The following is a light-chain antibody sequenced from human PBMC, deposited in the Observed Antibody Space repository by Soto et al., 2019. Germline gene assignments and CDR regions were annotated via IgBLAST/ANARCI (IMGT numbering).Light chain of an antibody. Sequence: EFVFTQSPDTLSLSPGERATLSCRASQTVRNNYLAWYQQKPGQAPRLLIYDASSRATGIPDRFSGGGSGTDFTLTISRLEPEDFAVYYCQQFSSYPLTFGGGTKVDIK. CDR3: QQFSSYPLT. CDR1: QTVRNNY. CDR2: DAS. J-gene: IGKJ4*01. V-gene: IGKV3-20*01.